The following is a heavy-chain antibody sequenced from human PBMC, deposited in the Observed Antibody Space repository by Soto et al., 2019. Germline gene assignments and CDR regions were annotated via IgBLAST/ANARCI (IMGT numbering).Heavy chain of an antibody. Sequence: ASVKVSCKASGYTFTSYAMHWVRQAPGQRLEWMGWINAGNGNTKYSQKFQGRVTITRDTSASTAYMELSSLRSEDTAVYYCARERGWWNHSYYCGMEVWGQGTTVSVSS. CDR2: INAGNGNT. CDR1: GYTFTSYA. J-gene: IGHJ6*02. CDR3: ARERGWWNHSYYCGMEV. V-gene: IGHV1-3*01. D-gene: IGHD2-15*01.